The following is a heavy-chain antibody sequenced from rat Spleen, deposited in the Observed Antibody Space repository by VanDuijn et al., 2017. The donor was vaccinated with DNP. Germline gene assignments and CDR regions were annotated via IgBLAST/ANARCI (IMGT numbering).Heavy chain of an antibody. CDR2: ISNSGST. D-gene: IGHD1-6*01. V-gene: IGHV3-1*01. Sequence: EVQLQESGPGLVKPSQSLSLTCSVTGYSITSDYWGWIRKFPGNRMEWIGHISNSGSTSYNPSLTSRISIGRDTSKSQFFLHLNSVTTEDTATYYCARRAYYGLSFYFDYWGQGVMVTVSS. CDR3: ARRAYYGLSFYFDY. J-gene: IGHJ2*01. CDR1: GYSITSDY.